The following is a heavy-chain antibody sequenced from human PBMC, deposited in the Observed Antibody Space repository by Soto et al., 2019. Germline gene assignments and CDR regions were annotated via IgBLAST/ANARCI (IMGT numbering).Heavy chain of an antibody. D-gene: IGHD3-10*01. V-gene: IGHV1-18*01. CDR3: ARDAHVWFGESVPCDY. J-gene: IGHJ4*02. CDR2: FSAYNGNT. CDR1: GYTFTSYG. Sequence: QVRLVQSGAEVKKPGASVKISCKASGYTFTSYGISWARQAPGQGLEWMGWFSAYNGNTNYAQKLQGRVTMTTDTSTSTAYMELRSLRSDDTAVYYCARDAHVWFGESVPCDYRGQGTLGTVSS.